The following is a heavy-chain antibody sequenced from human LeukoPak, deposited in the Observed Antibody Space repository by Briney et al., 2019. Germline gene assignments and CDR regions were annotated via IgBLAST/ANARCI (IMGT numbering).Heavy chain of an antibody. CDR3: ARGDFWSGYYTGLY. J-gene: IGHJ4*02. Sequence: GGSLRLSCSASGFTFSNSGMHWVRQAPGKGLECVSAISSNGGSTYYADSVKGRFTISRDNSKNTLYLQMDSLRDEDTAVYYCARGDFWSGYYTGLYWGQGTLVTVSS. CDR2: ISSNGGST. V-gene: IGHV3-64*04. CDR1: GFTFSNSG. D-gene: IGHD3-3*01.